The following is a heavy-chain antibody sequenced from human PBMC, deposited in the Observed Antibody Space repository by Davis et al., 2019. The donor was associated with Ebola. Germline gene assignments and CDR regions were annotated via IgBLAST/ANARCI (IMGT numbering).Heavy chain of an antibody. D-gene: IGHD4-17*01. CDR1: GGSISSYY. V-gene: IGHV4-59*12. CDR2: IYYSGST. CDR3: ARGIYRLRLGMDV. Sequence: MPGGSLRLSCTVSGGSISSYYWSWIRQPPGKGLEWIGYIYYSGSTNYNPSLKSRVTISVDTSKNQFSLNLSSVTAADTAVYYCARGIYRLRLGMDVWGQGTTVTVSS. J-gene: IGHJ6*02.